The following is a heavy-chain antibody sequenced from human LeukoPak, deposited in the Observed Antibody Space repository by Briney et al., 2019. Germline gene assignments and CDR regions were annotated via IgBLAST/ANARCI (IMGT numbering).Heavy chain of an antibody. J-gene: IGHJ4*02. Sequence: ASVKVSCKASGYTFTNYYMHWVRQATGQGLEWMGCINPNSGGTSYAQMFQGRVTMTRVTSISTAYMELSRLRSDDTAVYYCARSLGFCSTTSCPVDYWGQGTLVTVSS. D-gene: IGHD2-2*01. CDR3: ARSLGFCSTTSCPVDY. CDR2: INPNSGGT. V-gene: IGHV1-2*02. CDR1: GYTFTNYY.